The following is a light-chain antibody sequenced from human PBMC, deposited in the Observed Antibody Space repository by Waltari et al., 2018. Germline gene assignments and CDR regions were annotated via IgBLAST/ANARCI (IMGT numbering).Light chain of an antibody. CDR3: AAWGDSLNGYV. CDR1: SSNIGRSI. CDR2: SNN. V-gene: IGLV1-44*01. J-gene: IGLJ1*01. Sequence: QSVLTQPPSASGTPGQRVTISCSGSSSNIGRSIVNWYQQLPGTAPKLLINSNNERPSGVPDRFAGSKSGTSASLAISGLQSEDEADYYCAAWGDSLNGYVFGTGTKVTVL.